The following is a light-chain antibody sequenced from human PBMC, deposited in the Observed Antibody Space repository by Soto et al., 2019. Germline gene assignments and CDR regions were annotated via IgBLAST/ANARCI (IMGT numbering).Light chain of an antibody. CDR2: ENN. J-gene: IGLJ3*02. CDR3: AAWDTSLSGGV. CDR1: SSNIGSDF. V-gene: IGLV1-51*02. Sequence: QSVLTQPPSVSAAPGQKVTISCSGSSSNIGSDFVSWYQQLPGTAPQLLIYENNKRPSGIPDRFSGSKSDTSATLGIPGLQTGDEADYYCAAWDTSLSGGVFGGGTKLTVL.